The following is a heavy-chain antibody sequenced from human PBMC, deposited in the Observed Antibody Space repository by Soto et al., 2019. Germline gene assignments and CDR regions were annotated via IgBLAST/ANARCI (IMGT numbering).Heavy chain of an antibody. V-gene: IGHV3-33*01. J-gene: IGHJ4*02. Sequence: GGSLRLSCAASGFTFSSYGMHWVRQAPGKGLEWVAVIWYDGSNKYYADSVKGRFTISRDNSKNTLYLQMNSLRAEDTAVYYCARLGTSLRYFDWLSAPFDYWGQGTLVTVSS. CDR3: ARLGTSLRYFDWLSAPFDY. CDR1: GFTFSSYG. D-gene: IGHD3-9*01. CDR2: IWYDGSNK.